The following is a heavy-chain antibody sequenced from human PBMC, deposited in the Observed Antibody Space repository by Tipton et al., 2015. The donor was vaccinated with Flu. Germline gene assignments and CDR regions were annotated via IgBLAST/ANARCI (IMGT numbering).Heavy chain of an antibody. CDR3: ARSQYCSSASCYPYCFGMDV. CDR1: GYSISSGYY. CDR2: IYHSGST. V-gene: IGHV4-38-2*01. D-gene: IGHD2-2*01. J-gene: IGHJ6*02. Sequence: TLSLTCAVSGYSISSGYYWGWIRQPPGKGLEWIGSIYHSGSTYYNPSLKSRVTISVDTSKNQFSLKLSSVTAADTAVYYCARSQYCSSASCYPYCFGMDVWGQGTTVTVSS.